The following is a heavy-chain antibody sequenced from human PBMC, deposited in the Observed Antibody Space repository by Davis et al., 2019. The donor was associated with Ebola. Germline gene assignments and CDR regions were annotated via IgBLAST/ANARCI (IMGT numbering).Heavy chain of an antibody. Sequence: SETLSLTCNVSGASIRTYYWGWVRQPPGKGLAWIGSIYYNGRTYYSSSLEGRVTILLDTSKNQFSLKLRSVTAADTAVYFCARLSGLFSSSSGALYFDLWGRGTLVSVSS. CDR3: ARLSGLFSSSSGALYFDL. J-gene: IGHJ2*01. V-gene: IGHV4-39*07. CDR2: IYYNGRT. D-gene: IGHD6-6*01. CDR1: GASIRTYY.